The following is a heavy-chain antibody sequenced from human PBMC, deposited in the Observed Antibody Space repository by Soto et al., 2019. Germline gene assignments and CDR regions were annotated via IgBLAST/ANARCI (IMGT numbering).Heavy chain of an antibody. Sequence: ASVKVSCKASGGAFSSYTISWVRQAPGQGLEWMGRIIPILGIANYAQKFQGRVTITADKSTSTAYMELSRLRAEDTAVYYCASVPPAAGILSRWFDPWGQGTLVTVSS. CDR3: ASVPPAAGILSRWFDP. CDR1: GGAFSSYT. CDR2: IIPILGIA. J-gene: IGHJ5*02. D-gene: IGHD6-13*01. V-gene: IGHV1-69*02.